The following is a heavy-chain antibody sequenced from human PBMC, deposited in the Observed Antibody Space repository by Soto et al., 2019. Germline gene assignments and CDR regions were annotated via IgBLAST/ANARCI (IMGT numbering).Heavy chain of an antibody. D-gene: IGHD3-3*01. CDR2: IIPIFGTA. Sequence: GXSVKVSCKASGGTFSSYAISWVRQAPGQGLEWMGGIIPIFGTANYAQKFQGRVTITADESTSTAYMELSSLRSEDTAVYYCARSRFLEWPHFDYWGQGTLVTVSS. V-gene: IGHV1-69*13. CDR1: GGTFSSYA. J-gene: IGHJ4*02. CDR3: ARSRFLEWPHFDY.